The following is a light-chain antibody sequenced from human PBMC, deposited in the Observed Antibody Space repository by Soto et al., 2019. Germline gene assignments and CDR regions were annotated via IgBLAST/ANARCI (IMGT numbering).Light chain of an antibody. CDR2: GAS. V-gene: IGKV3-20*01. Sequence: ENVLTQSPDILSLSPGERVTLSCRASQSISNNYLAWYQQKPGQAPRVLIYGASSRATGIPDRFSGSGSGTDFTLTISRLQPEYFALYDCQQYGRSLPTFGRGTKLEIK. CDR1: QSISNNY. CDR3: QQYGRSLPT. J-gene: IGKJ2*01.